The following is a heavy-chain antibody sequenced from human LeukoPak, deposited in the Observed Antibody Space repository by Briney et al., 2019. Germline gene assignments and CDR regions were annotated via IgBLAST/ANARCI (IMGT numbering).Heavy chain of an antibody. CDR1: GYTFTSYG. V-gene: IGHV1-18*01. CDR2: ISAYNGNT. J-gene: IGHJ4*02. D-gene: IGHD2-21*02. CDR3: ARVQGRLAYCGGDCPPQFDY. Sequence: ASVKVSCKASGYTFTSYGISWVRQAPGQGLEWMGWISAYNGNTNYAQKLQGRVTMTTDTSTSTAYMELRSLRSDDTAVYYCARVQGRLAYCGGDCPPQFDYWGQGTLVTVSS.